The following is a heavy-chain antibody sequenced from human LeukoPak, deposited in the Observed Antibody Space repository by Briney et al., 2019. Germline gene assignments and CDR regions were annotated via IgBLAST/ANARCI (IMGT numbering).Heavy chain of an antibody. CDR3: ARLGDYDYVWGSYRYTFDY. Sequence: PSETLSLTCTVSGGSISSSSYYWGWIRQPPGKGLEWIGSIYYSGSTYYNPSLKSRVTISVDTSKNQFSLKLSSVIAADTAVYYCARLGDYDYVWGSYRYTFDYWGQGTLVTVSS. V-gene: IGHV4-39*01. D-gene: IGHD3-16*02. CDR1: GGSISSSSYY. CDR2: IYYSGST. J-gene: IGHJ4*02.